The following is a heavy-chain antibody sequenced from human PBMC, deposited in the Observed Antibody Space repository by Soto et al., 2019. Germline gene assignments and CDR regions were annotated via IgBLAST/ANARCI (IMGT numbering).Heavy chain of an antibody. CDR2: INHSGST. J-gene: IGHJ6*02. D-gene: IGHD2-2*01. Sequence: LSLPCAVYGGSFSGYYWSWIRQPPGKGLEWIGEINHSGSTNYNPSLKSRVTISVDTSKNQFSLKLSSVTAADTAVYYCARGGRYCSSTSCYRFGYYYYGMDVWGQGTTVTVSS. V-gene: IGHV4-34*01. CDR3: ARGGRYCSSTSCYRFGYYYYGMDV. CDR1: GGSFSGYY.